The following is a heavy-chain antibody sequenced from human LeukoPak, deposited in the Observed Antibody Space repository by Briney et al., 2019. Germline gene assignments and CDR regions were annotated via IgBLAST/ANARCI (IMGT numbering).Heavy chain of an antibody. Sequence: PGGSLRLSCAASGFTFSSYAMSWVRQAPGKGLEWVSAISGGGGSTYYADSVKGRFTISRDSSRNTLYLQMNTLRAEDTAVYYCAKDKGNHYDSSGYFDYWGQGTLVTVSS. CDR1: GFTFSSYA. V-gene: IGHV3-23*01. J-gene: IGHJ4*02. CDR2: ISGGGGST. D-gene: IGHD3-22*01. CDR3: AKDKGNHYDSSGYFDY.